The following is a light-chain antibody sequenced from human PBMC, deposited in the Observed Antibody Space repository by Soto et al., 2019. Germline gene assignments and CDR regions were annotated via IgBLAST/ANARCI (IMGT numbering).Light chain of an antibody. V-gene: IGKV1-5*03. J-gene: IGKJ1*01. CDR3: QHYSGDRAT. CDR1: QSINKW. CDR2: EVS. Sequence: TLSASVGDRVTISCRASQSINKWLAWYQHKPGKAPNLLIYEVSTLHSGVPSRFSGSGSGTEFTLTISSLRPDDFATYYCQHYSGDRATFGQGTKVDIK.